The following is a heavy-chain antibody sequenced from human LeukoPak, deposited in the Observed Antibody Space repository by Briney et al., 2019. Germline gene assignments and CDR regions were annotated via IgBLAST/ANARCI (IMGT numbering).Heavy chain of an antibody. J-gene: IGHJ4*02. CDR2: IYHSGST. D-gene: IGHD1-26*01. V-gene: IGHV4-4*02. CDR3: ARETSGSYYVSRGFDY. Sequence: SETLSLTCAVSGGSISSSNWWGWGRQPPGKGLEWIGEIYHSGSTNYNPSLKSRVTISVDKSKNQFSLKLSSVTAADTAVYYCARETSGSYYVSRGFDYWGQGTLVTVSS. CDR1: GGSISSSNW.